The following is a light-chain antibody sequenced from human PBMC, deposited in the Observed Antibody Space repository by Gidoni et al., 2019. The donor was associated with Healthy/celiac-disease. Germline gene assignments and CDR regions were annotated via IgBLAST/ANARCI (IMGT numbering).Light chain of an antibody. CDR3: AAWDDSLNGWV. CDR2: SNN. Sequence: QSVLTQPPSASGPPGHRVTISCSGSSSHIGSNTVNWYQQLPGTAPKLLIYSNNQRPSGVPDRFSGSKSGTSASLAISGLQSEDEADYDCAAWDDSLNGWVFGGGTKLTVL. J-gene: IGLJ3*02. CDR1: SSHIGSNT. V-gene: IGLV1-44*01.